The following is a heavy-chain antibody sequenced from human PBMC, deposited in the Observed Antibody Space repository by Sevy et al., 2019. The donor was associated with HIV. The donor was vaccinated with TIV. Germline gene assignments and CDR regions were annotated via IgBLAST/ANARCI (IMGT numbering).Heavy chain of an antibody. CDR2: INHSGST. D-gene: IGHD6-13*01. CDR3: ARVQYSSSWARHYYYMDV. J-gene: IGHJ6*03. CDR1: GGSFSGYY. Sequence: SETLSLTCAVYGGSFSGYYWSWIRQPPGKGLEWIGEINHSGSTNYNPSLKSRVTISVDTSKNQFSLKLSSVTAADTAVYYCARVQYSSSWARHYYYMDVWGKGTTVTVSS. V-gene: IGHV4-34*01.